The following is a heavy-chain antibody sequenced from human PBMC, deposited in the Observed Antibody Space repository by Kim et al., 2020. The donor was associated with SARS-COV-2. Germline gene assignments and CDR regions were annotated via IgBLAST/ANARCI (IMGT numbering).Heavy chain of an antibody. V-gene: IGHV3-9*01. J-gene: IGHJ4*02. CDR2: ISWNSGSI. Sequence: GGSLRLSCAASGFTFDDYAMHWVRQAPGKGLEWVSGISWNSGSIGYADSVKGRFTISRDNAKNSLYLQMNSLRAEDTALYYCAKGSPQGYYDILTGYYQTPYFDYWGQGTLVTVSS. D-gene: IGHD3-9*01. CDR1: GFTFDDYA. CDR3: AKGSPQGYYDILTGYYQTPYFDY.